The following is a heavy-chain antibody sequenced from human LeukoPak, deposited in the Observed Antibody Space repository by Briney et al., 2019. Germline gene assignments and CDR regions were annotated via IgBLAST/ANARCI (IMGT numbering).Heavy chain of an antibody. CDR3: ARGRLPHNWFDP. J-gene: IGHJ5*02. V-gene: IGHV1-8*01. CDR2: VNPNSGNT. Sequence: ASVKVSCKASGYTFTSYDINWVRQATGQGLEWMGWVNPNSGNTGYAQKFQGRVTMTRNISISTAYMELSSLRSEDTAVYYCARGRLPHNWFDPWGQGTLVTVSS. D-gene: IGHD6-25*01. CDR1: GYTFTSYD.